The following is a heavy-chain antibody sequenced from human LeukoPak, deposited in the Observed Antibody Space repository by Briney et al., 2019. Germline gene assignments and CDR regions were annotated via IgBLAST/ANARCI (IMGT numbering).Heavy chain of an antibody. CDR2: IHSNGGA. Sequence: SETLSLTCTVSGGSISNYYWSWIRQPPGRGLEWIGFIHSNGGANYNASLNSRATISRDTSRSQVSLKLTSVTAADTAVYYCASSNLGSLGQFDPWGQGTLVTVSS. J-gene: IGHJ5*02. CDR1: GGSISNYY. D-gene: IGHD3-10*01. V-gene: IGHV4-59*01. CDR3: ASSNLGSLGQFDP.